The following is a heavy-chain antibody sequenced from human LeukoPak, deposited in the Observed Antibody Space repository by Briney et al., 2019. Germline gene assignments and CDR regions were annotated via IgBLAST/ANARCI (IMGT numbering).Heavy chain of an antibody. J-gene: IGHJ4*02. V-gene: IGHV4-59*01. D-gene: IGHD3-22*01. CDR3: ARVTPYYYDSSGYYYFDY. CDR2: IYYSGST. Sequence: SETLSLTCTVSGGSISSYYWSWIRQPPGKGLEWIGYIYYSGSTNYNPSLKSRVTIPVDTSKNQFSLKLSSVTAADTAVYYCARVTPYYYDSSGYYYFDYWGQGTLVTASS. CDR1: GGSISSYY.